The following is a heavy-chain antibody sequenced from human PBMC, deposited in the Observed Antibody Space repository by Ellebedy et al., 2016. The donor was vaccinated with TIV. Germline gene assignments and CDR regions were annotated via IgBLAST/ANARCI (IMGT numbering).Heavy chain of an antibody. V-gene: IGHV3-48*02. CDR3: ASSYSGSPPFDY. Sequence: GGSLRLSCAASGFTFSRYSMNWVRQAPGKGLEWVSYISSSSSAIYYADAVKGRFTISRDNAKNSLYLQMNSLRDEDTAVYYCASSYSGSPPFDYWGQGTLVTVSS. CDR1: GFTFSRYS. D-gene: IGHD5-12*01. J-gene: IGHJ4*02. CDR2: ISSSSSAI.